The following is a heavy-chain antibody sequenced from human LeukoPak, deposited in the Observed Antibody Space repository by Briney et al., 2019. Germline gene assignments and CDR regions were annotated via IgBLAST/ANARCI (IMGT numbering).Heavy chain of an antibody. Sequence: PGGSLRLSCAASGFTFSSYAMSWVRQAPGKGLEWVSAISGSGGSTYYADSVKGRFTISRDNSKNTLYLQMNSLRAEDTAVYYCAKTQNYDFWSGYSFDYWGQGTLVTVSS. CDR2: ISGSGGST. V-gene: IGHV3-23*01. D-gene: IGHD3-3*01. CDR1: GFTFSSYA. CDR3: AKTQNYDFWSGYSFDY. J-gene: IGHJ4*02.